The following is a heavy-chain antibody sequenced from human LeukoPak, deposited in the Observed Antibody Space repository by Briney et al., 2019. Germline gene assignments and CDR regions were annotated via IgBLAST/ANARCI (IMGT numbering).Heavy chain of an antibody. V-gene: IGHV3-23*01. CDR1: GFTFRNFA. CDR2: ISGSGGIT. J-gene: IGHJ4*02. Sequence: PGGSLRLSCAASGFTFRNFAMSWVRQAPGKGLEWVSVISGSGGITVYSDSVKGRFTISRDNSKNTLYLQMNSLRAEDTAIYYCAKDAPTYIPVTGPEDNWGQGTLVTVSS. D-gene: IGHD6-19*01. CDR3: AKDAPTYIPVTGPEDN.